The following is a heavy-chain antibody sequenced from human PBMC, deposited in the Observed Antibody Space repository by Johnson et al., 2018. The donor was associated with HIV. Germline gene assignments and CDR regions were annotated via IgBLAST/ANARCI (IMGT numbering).Heavy chain of an antibody. CDR3: ARGRGYSSSNDAFDI. CDR1: GFTFSSYA. CDR2: ISYDGSNK. J-gene: IGHJ3*02. D-gene: IGHD6-13*01. V-gene: IGHV3-30*04. Sequence: QVQLVESGGGVVQPGRSLRLSCAASGFTFSSYAMHWVRQAPGKGLEWVADISYDGSNKYYADSVKGRFTISRDNSKNTLYLQMNSLRAEDTAVYYCARGRGYSSSNDAFDIWGQGTMVTVSS.